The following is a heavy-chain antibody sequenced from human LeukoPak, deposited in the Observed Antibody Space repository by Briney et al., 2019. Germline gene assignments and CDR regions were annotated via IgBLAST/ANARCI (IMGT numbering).Heavy chain of an antibody. CDR2: IGTGGDT. Sequence: GGSLRLSCAASGFTFSSSDMHWVRQATGKGLEWVSAIGTGGDTYYADSVKGRFTISRENAKNSLYLQMNSLRPGDTAVYYCAREPGYCSSTSCYQDYYMDVWGKGTTVTVSS. CDR1: GFTFSSSD. D-gene: IGHD2-2*01. V-gene: IGHV3-13*01. CDR3: AREPGYCSSTSCYQDYYMDV. J-gene: IGHJ6*03.